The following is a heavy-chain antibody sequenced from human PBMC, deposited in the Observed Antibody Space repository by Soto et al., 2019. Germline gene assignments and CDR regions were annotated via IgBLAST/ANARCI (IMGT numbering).Heavy chain of an antibody. J-gene: IGHJ6*02. D-gene: IGHD2-2*02. CDR2: ISAYNGNT. CDR3: ARVQGYCSSTSCYKGGSYSYYYGMDV. CDR1: GYTFTSYG. V-gene: IGHV1-18*04. Sequence: ASVKVSCRASGYTFTSYGISWVRQAPGQGPEGMGWISAYNGNTNYAQKLQGRVTMTTDTSTSTAYMELRSLRSDDTAVYYCARVQGYCSSTSCYKGGSYSYYYGMDVWGPGTTVAACS.